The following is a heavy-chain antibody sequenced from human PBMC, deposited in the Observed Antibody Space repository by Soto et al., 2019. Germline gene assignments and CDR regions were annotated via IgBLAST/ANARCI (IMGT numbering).Heavy chain of an antibody. CDR3: ARDLLNSTGPGYCISTSCFHNWFDP. D-gene: IGHD2-2*01. CDR1: GGSISSGGYY. V-gene: IGHV4-31*03. Sequence: PSETLSLTCTVSGGSISSGGYYWSWIRQHPGKGLEWIGYIYYSGSTYYNPSLKSRVTISVDTSKNQFSLKLSSVTAADTAVYYCARDLLNSTGPGYCISTSCFHNWFDPWGQGTLVTVSS. J-gene: IGHJ5*02. CDR2: IYYSGST.